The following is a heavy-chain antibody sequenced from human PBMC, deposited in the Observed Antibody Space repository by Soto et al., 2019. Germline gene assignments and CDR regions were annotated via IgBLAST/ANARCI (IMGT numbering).Heavy chain of an antibody. V-gene: IGHV4-31*03. D-gene: IGHD1-7*01. J-gene: IGHJ3*02. CDR2: IYYSGRT. CDR3: ARDHELYDAFDI. Sequence: QVQLQESGPGLVKPSQTLSLTCTVSGGSISSGGYYWSWIRQHPGKGLEWIGYIYYSGRTDYNPPLQSRVTIAVDTSKNQFSLKLSSVTAADTAVYYCARDHELYDAFDIWGQGTMVTVSS. CDR1: GGSISSGGYY.